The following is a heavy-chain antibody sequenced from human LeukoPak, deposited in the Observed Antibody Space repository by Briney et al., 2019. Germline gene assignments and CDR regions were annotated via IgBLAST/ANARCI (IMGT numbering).Heavy chain of an antibody. V-gene: IGHV4-39*01. CDR1: GGSISSSSYY. D-gene: IGHD4-17*01. CDR3: ARDYVGNFDY. Sequence: PSETLSLTCTVSGGSISSSSYYWGWIRQPPGKGLEWIGSIYYSGSTYYNPSLKSRVTISVDTSKNQFSLKLSSVTAADTAVYYCARDYVGNFDYWGQGTLVTVSS. CDR2: IYYSGST. J-gene: IGHJ4*02.